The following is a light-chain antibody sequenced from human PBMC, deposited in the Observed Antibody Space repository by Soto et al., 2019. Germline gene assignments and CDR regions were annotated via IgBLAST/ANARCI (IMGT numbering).Light chain of an antibody. V-gene: IGKV3-20*01. CDR1: QSSGRNS. CDR2: ASY. Sequence: NGVTLSPGTXSLSPAERAPITCKTSQSSGRNSLAWYQQKTGKXPXXLIYASYNRATGITDRFSGSAYGADLTLTIERLENEDFAVYYCQLYGTSPPFGQGTSLEN. J-gene: IGKJ5*01. CDR3: QLYGTSPP.